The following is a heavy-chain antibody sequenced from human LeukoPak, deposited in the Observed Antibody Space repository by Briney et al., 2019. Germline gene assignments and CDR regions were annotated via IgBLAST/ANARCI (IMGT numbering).Heavy chain of an antibody. CDR1: GFTLSNYW. CDR2: IKQDGSEK. J-gene: IGHJ4*02. Sequence: GGSLRLSRAASGFTLSNYWMSWLRQAPGKGLEWVANIKQDGSEKYYGDSVKGRFTISRDNAKNSLYLQMNSLRADDTAVYYCARDRGAPRPNDYWGQGTLVTVSS. V-gene: IGHV3-7*03. CDR3: ARDRGAPRPNDY. D-gene: IGHD6-6*01.